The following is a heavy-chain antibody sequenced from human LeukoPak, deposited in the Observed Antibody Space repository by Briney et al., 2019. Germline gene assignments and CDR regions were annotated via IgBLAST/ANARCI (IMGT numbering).Heavy chain of an antibody. CDR2: IYYSGST. V-gene: IGHV4-39*07. J-gene: IGHJ4*02. CDR3: AREVGQEPVIVVVPAAMDY. Sequence: PSETLSLTCTVSGGPISSSSYYWGWIRQPPGKGLEWIGSIYYSGSTYYNPSLKSRVTISVDTSKNQFSLKLSSVTAADTAVYYCAREVGQEPVIVVVPAAMDYWGQGTLVTVSS. CDR1: GGPISSSSYY. D-gene: IGHD2-2*01.